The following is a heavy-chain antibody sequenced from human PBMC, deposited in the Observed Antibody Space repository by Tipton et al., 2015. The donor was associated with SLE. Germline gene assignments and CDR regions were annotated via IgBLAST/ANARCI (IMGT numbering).Heavy chain of an antibody. D-gene: IGHD5-24*01. J-gene: IGHJ4*02. CDR1: GGSISSGGYY. Sequence: LRLSCTVSGGSISSGGYYWMWIRQPPGKGREWLGTIYHSGTTYYNPSLKSRLTLSIDTSKNQFSLKLSSVTAADTTVYYCVRLELPATKADYWGPGTLVTVSS. CDR3: VRLELPATKADY. CDR2: IYHSGTT. V-gene: IGHV4-30-4*01.